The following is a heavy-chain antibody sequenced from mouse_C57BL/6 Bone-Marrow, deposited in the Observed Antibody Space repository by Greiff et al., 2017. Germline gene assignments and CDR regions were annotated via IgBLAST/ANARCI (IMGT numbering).Heavy chain of an antibody. J-gene: IGHJ1*03. CDR2: IDPSDSYT. CDR1: GYTFTSYW. D-gene: IGHD2-4*01. Sequence: QVQLQQPGAELVMPGASVKLSCKASGYTFTSYWMHWVKQSPGQGLEWIGEIDPSDSYTNYNQKFKGKSTLTVDKSSSTAYMQPSSLTSEDSAVYYCARERVYYDYDYWYFDVWGTGTTGTVSS. CDR3: ARERVYYDYDYWYFDV. V-gene: IGHV1-69*01.